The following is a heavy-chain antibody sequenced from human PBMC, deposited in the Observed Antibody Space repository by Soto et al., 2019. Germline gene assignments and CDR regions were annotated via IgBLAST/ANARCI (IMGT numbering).Heavy chain of an antibody. Sequence: PSETLSLTCAVYGGSFSGFYWSWIRQPPGKGLEWIGEINHSGSTNYNPSLKSRVTISVDTSKNQFSLKLSSVTAADTAVYYCARGRRWNLSSPFDYWGQGTLVTVSS. V-gene: IGHV4-34*01. J-gene: IGHJ4*02. CDR3: ARGRRWNLSSPFDY. D-gene: IGHD4-17*01. CDR2: INHSGST. CDR1: GGSFSGFY.